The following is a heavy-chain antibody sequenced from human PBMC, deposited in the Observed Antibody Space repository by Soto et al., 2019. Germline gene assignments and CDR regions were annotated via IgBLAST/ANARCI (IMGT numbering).Heavy chain of an antibody. J-gene: IGHJ3*02. D-gene: IGHD2-2*01. Sequence: QVQLQQWGAGLLKPSETLSLTCAVYGGSFSGYYWSWIRQPPGKGLEWIGEINHSGSTNYNPSLKSRVTISVDTSKNQFSLKLSSVTAADTAVYYCARGKKYQLLGVRPLAGSAFDIWGQGTMVTVSS. CDR2: INHSGST. CDR3: ARGKKYQLLGVRPLAGSAFDI. CDR1: GGSFSGYY. V-gene: IGHV4-34*01.